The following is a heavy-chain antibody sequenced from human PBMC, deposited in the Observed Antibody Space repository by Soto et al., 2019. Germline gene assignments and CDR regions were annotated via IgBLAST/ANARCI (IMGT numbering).Heavy chain of an antibody. Sequence: GGSLRLSCSASGFTFSSYALHWFRQAPGKGLECVSGIRCNGDNTFYADSVKGRFTISRDNSKNTLYLQMNSLRADDTAVYYCARSSRPDYWGQGTLVTVSS. J-gene: IGHJ4*02. D-gene: IGHD6-13*01. CDR1: GFTFSSYA. V-gene: IGHV3-64*04. CDR3: ARSSRPDY. CDR2: IRCNGDNT.